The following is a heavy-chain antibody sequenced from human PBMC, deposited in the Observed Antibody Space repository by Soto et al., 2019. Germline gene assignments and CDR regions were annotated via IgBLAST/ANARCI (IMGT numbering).Heavy chain of an antibody. Sequence: SGPTLVNPTETLTLTCTVSGFSLSNARMGVSWIRQPPGRALEWLAHIFSNDEKSYSTSLKSRLTISKDTSKSQVVLTMTNMDPVDTATYYCARISTFGVVPAFDYWGQGTLVTVSS. D-gene: IGHD3-3*01. CDR2: IFSNDEK. V-gene: IGHV2-26*01. CDR1: GFSLSNARMG. J-gene: IGHJ4*02. CDR3: ARISTFGVVPAFDY.